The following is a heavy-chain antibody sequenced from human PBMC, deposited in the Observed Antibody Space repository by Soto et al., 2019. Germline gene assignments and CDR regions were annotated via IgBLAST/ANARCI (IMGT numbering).Heavy chain of an antibody. J-gene: IGHJ4*02. V-gene: IGHV3-23*01. Sequence: GGSLRLSCAAAGFTFSNHAMSWVRQAPGKGLEWVSTISGSGGTIYYADSVKGRFTISRDNSKNTLYLQMNSLRAEDTAVYYCAKDRQYYDFWSDYQDYWGQGTLVTVSS. CDR2: ISGSGGTI. D-gene: IGHD3-3*01. CDR1: GFTFSNHA. CDR3: AKDRQYYDFWSDYQDY.